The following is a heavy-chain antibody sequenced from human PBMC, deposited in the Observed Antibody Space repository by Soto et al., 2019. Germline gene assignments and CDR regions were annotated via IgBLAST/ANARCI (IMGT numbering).Heavy chain of an antibody. CDR3: ARKDNWNDGNYYYYMDV. D-gene: IGHD1-20*01. Sequence: SETLSLTCAVYGGSFSGYYWSWIRQPPGKGLEWIGEINHSGSTNYNPSLKSRVTISVDTSKNQFSLKLSSVTAADTAVYYCARKDNWNDGNYYYYMDVWGKGTTVTV. J-gene: IGHJ6*03. V-gene: IGHV4-34*01. CDR1: GGSFSGYY. CDR2: INHSGST.